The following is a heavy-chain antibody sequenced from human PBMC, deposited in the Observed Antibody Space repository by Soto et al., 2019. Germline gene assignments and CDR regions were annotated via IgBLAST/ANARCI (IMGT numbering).Heavy chain of an antibody. D-gene: IGHD3-16*01. CDR1: RVAFSKFI. J-gene: IGHJ6*02. V-gene: IGHV1-69*01. CDR3: ASGGEYYDENLPHYYFFGMHV. Sequence: QAQLEQSGGEVKKPGSSVKVSCKASRVAFSKFIVTWVRQAPGLGLEWVGGIIPVFGTANYAQKFQGRVTITADESTSTSYMEISSLRSEDTAVYYCASGGEYYDENLPHYYFFGMHVWGPGTTVTVSS. CDR2: IIPVFGTA.